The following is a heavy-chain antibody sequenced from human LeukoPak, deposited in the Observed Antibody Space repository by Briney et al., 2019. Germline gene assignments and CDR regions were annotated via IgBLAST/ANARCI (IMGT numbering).Heavy chain of an antibody. CDR3: AKSGIVVVPAAYFDY. V-gene: IGHV3-23*01. CDR1: GFTFSSYA. Sequence: GGSLRLSCAASGFTFSSYAMSWVRQAPGKGLEWVSAISGSGGSTYYADSVKGRFTISRDNSKNTLRLQMNSLRAEDTAVYYCAKSGIVVVPAAYFDYWGQGTLVTVSS. CDR2: ISGSGGST. J-gene: IGHJ4*02. D-gene: IGHD2-2*01.